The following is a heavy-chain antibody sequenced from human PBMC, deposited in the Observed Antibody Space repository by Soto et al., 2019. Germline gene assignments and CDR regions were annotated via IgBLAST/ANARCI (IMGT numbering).Heavy chain of an antibody. CDR1: GGSIISGGYY. CDR2: IYYSGST. Sequence: PSAPLWFTCTVSGGSIISGGYYWIWILQHPGKGLEWIVYIYYSGSTYYNPSLKSRVTISVDTSKNQFSLKLSSVTAADTAVYYCARDPDSSSWYRDYYYGMDVWGQGTTVTVSS. D-gene: IGHD6-13*01. CDR3: ARDPDSSSWYRDYYYGMDV. J-gene: IGHJ6*02. V-gene: IGHV4-31*03.